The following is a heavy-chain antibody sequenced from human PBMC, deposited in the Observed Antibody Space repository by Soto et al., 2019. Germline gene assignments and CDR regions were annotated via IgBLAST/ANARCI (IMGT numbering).Heavy chain of an antibody. CDR1: GGSLSNYG. Sequence: QVQLVQSGAEVKKPGSSVKVSCKASGGSLSNYGISWVRQAPGQGLEWMGAIIPVFGTPNYAQKFQDRVTITADESTTTVYMEVRSLTSEATAVYYCARGDATKIVVTTYYGMDVWGQGTTVNVS. D-gene: IGHD3-22*01. CDR2: IIPVFGTP. V-gene: IGHV1-69*12. CDR3: ARGDATKIVVTTYYGMDV. J-gene: IGHJ6*02.